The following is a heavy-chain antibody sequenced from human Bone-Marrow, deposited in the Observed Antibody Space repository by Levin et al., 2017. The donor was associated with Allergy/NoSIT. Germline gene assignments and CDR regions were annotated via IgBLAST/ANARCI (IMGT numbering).Heavy chain of an antibody. CDR3: ASGGDYGGNSGVYYYYGMDV. V-gene: IGHV3-30*04. CDR2: ISYDGSNK. D-gene: IGHD4-23*01. J-gene: IGHJ6*02. CDR1: GFTFSSYA. Sequence: LSLTCAASGFTFSSYAMHWVRQAPGKGLEWVAVISYDGSNKYYADSVKGRFTISRDNSKNTLYLQMNSLRAEDTAVYYCASGGDYGGNSGVYYYYGMDVWGQGTTVTVSS.